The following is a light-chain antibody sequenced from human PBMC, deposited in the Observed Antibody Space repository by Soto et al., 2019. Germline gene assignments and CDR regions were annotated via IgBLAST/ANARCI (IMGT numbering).Light chain of an antibody. J-gene: IGLJ2*01. V-gene: IGLV1-51*02. Sequence: QSVLTQPPSVSAAPGQKVTISCSGSSSNIGSNYVSWYQQLPGTAPKLLIYENNKRPSGIPDRFSGSKSGTSATLGVTGLQTGDEADYYCETWDSSMNIGVFGGGTQLTVL. CDR2: ENN. CDR1: SSNIGSNY. CDR3: ETWDSSMNIGV.